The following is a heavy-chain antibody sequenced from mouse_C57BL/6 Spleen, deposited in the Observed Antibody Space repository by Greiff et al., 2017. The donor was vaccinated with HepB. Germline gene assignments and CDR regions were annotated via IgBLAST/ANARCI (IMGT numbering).Heavy chain of an antibody. D-gene: IGHD1-1*01. Sequence: VKLQESGAELARPGASVKLSCKASGYTFTSYGISWVKQRTGQGLEWIGEIYPRSGNTYYNEKFKGKATLTADKSSSTAYMELRSLTSEDSAVYFCARDYGSSPEGYFDVWGTGTTVTVSS. CDR1: GYTFTSYG. CDR3: ARDYGSSPEGYFDV. CDR2: IYPRSGNT. J-gene: IGHJ1*03. V-gene: IGHV1-81*01.